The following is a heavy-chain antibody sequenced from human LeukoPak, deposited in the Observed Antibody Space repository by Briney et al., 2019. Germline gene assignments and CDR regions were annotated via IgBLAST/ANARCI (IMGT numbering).Heavy chain of an antibody. V-gene: IGHV3-30-3*01. CDR2: ISYDGSNK. CDR3: ARDRERPFPSMYYYGSQFDY. D-gene: IGHD3-10*01. Sequence: PGRSLRLSCAASGFTFSSYAMHWVRQAPGKGLEWVAVISYDGSNKYYADSVKGRFTISRDNSKNTLYLQMNSLRAEDTAVYYCARDRERPFPSMYYYGSQFDYWGQGTLVTVSS. CDR1: GFTFSSYA. J-gene: IGHJ4*02.